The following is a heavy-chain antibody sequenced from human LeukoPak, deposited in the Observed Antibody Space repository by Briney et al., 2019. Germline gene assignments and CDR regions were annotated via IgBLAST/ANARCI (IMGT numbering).Heavy chain of an antibody. CDR1: GGSISSYY. CDR3: ARHEGSYGDYYYFDY. CDR2: IYYSGST. D-gene: IGHD4-17*01. J-gene: IGHJ4*02. V-gene: IGHV4-59*08. Sequence: SETLSLTCTVSGGSISSYYWSWIRQPPGKGLEWIGYIYYSGSTNYNPSLKSRVTISVDTSKNQFSLKLSSVTAADTAVYYCARHEGSYGDYYYFDYRGQGTLVTVSS.